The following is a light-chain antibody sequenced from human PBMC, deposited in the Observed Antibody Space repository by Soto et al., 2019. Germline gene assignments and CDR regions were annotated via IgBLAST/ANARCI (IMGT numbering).Light chain of an antibody. Sequence: EIVLTQSPGTLSLSPGERVTLSCRASQRISNSYLAWYQQRPGQAPRLLIFDASNRATGIPDRFSGSGSGTDFTLTISSLEPEDSAVYYCQQGSGWPLTFGGGTKVEIK. V-gene: IGKV3D-20*02. CDR3: QQGSGWPLT. CDR1: QRISNSY. CDR2: DAS. J-gene: IGKJ4*01.